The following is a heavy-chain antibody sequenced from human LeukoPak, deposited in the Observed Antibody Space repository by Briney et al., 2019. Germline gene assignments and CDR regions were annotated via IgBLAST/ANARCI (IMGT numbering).Heavy chain of an antibody. D-gene: IGHD1-26*01. CDR1: GITFSSNW. CDR3: ARASGSYTDY. J-gene: IGHJ4*02. CDR2: ISSSSSYI. Sequence: GGSLRLSCAASGITFSSNWMSWVRQALGKGLEWVSSISSSSSYIYYADSVKGRFTISRDNAKNSLYLQMNSLRAEDTAVYYCARASGSYTDYWGQGTLVTVSS. V-gene: IGHV3-21*03.